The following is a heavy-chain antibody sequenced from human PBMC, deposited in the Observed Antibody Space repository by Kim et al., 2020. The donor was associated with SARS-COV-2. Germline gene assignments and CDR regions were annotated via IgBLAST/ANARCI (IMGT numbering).Heavy chain of an antibody. CDR1: GFTFDDYA. D-gene: IGHD3-10*01. Sequence: GGSLRLSCAASGFTFDDYAMHWVRQAPGKGLEWVSLISEDGGSTYYADSVKGRFTISRDNSKNSLYLQMNSLRTEDTALYYCAKATTGPYGSGSYYNPFFDYWGQGTLVTVSS. CDR2: ISEDGGST. J-gene: IGHJ4*02. CDR3: AKATTGPYGSGSYYNPFFDY. V-gene: IGHV3-43*02.